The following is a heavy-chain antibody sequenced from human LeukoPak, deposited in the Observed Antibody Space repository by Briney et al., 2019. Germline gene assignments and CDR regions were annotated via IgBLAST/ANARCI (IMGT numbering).Heavy chain of an antibody. J-gene: IGHJ3*02. D-gene: IGHD2-15*01. CDR2: ISGGSSYI. V-gene: IGHV3-21*04. Sequence: GGSLRLSCAASGFTFSSYTMNWVRQAPGKGLEWVSCISGGSSYIYYADSLKGRFTISRDNAKNSLFLQMNSLRAEDTAVHYCAKGRYCSAGSCYGWHAFDIWGQGTMVTVSS. CDR3: AKGRYCSAGSCYGWHAFDI. CDR1: GFTFSSYT.